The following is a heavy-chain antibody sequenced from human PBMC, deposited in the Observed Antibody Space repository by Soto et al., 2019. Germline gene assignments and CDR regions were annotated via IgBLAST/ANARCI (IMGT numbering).Heavy chain of an antibody. CDR3: ARAVYNSSWYPNLGDY. Sequence: QVQLVESGGGVVQPGRSLRLSCAASGFTFSSYAMHWVRQAPGKGLEWVAVISYDGSNKYYADSVKGRFTISRDNSKKTLYLQMNSLRAEDTAVYYCARAVYNSSWYPNLGDYWGQGTLVTVSS. J-gene: IGHJ4*02. V-gene: IGHV3-30-3*01. D-gene: IGHD6-13*01. CDR1: GFTFSSYA. CDR2: ISYDGSNK.